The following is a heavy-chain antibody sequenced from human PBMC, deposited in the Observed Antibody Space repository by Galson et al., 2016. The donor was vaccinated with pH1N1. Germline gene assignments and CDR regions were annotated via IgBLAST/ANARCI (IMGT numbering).Heavy chain of an antibody. CDR3: AKVESTSRSYFFDS. CDR2: ISSSGVNT. Sequence: SLRLSCAVSGFTLSRSVMSWVRQAPRERPEWISGISSSGVNTYYADSVKGRFTISRDISKNTLYLQMSGLRADDTARYYCAKVESTSRSYFFDSWGQGTQVTVPS. J-gene: IGHJ4*02. V-gene: IGHV3-23*01. CDR1: GFTLSRSV. D-gene: IGHD2-2*01.